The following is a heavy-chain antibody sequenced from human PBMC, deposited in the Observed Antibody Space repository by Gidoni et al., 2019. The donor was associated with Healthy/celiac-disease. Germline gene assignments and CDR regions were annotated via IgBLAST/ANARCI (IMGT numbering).Heavy chain of an antibody. D-gene: IGHD2-21*01. CDR2: ISGSGGST. V-gene: IGHV3-23*01. CDR3: AKRGDVVVIATPFDY. J-gene: IGHJ4*02. CDR1: GFPFSRDA. Sequence: EVQLLESGGGWVQPGGSLRLPCSASGFPFSRDAMSWVRQAPGKGLEWVSAISGSGGSTYYADSVKGRFTMSRDNSKNTLYLQMNSLRAEDTAVYYCAKRGDVVVIATPFDYWGQGTLVTVSS.